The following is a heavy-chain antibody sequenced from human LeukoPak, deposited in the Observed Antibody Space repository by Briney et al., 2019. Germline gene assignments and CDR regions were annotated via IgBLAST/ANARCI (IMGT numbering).Heavy chain of an antibody. CDR2: ISGSGGST. CDR3: AKGSSGWYYFDY. Sequence: GGSPRLSCAASGFTFSSYAMSWVRQAPGKGLEWVSAISGSGGSTYYADSVKGRFTISRDNSKNTLYLQMNSLRAEDTAVYYCAKGSSGWYYFDYWGQGTLVTVSS. D-gene: IGHD6-19*01. V-gene: IGHV3-23*01. J-gene: IGHJ4*02. CDR1: GFTFSSYA.